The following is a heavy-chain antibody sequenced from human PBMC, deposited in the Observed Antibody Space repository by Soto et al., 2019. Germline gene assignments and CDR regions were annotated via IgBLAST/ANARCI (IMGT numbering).Heavy chain of an antibody. CDR3: ARAYGDYAYYYYYYMDV. D-gene: IGHD4-17*01. CDR1: GGSFSGYY. CDR2: INHSGST. J-gene: IGHJ6*03. V-gene: IGHV4-34*01. Sequence: SETLSLTCAVYGGSFSGYYWSWIRQPPGKGLEWIGEINHSGSTNYNPSLKSRVTISVDTSKNQFSLKLSSVTAADTAVYYCARAYGDYAYYYYYYMDVWGKGTTVTVSS.